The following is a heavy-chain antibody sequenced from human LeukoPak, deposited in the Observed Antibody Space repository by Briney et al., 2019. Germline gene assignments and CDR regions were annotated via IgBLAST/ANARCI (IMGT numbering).Heavy chain of an antibody. CDR3: AQAWRWLQLNY. CDR1: GFTFDTFG. V-gene: IGHV3-30*18. J-gene: IGHJ4*02. D-gene: IGHD5-24*01. CDR2: ISYDGSNK. Sequence: QPGGSLRLSCLASGFTFDTFGMYWARQAPGKGLEWVAVISYDGSNKYYADSVKGRFTISRDNSMNTLYLQMNSLRDEDTAVYYCAQAWRWLQLNYWGQGTLVTVSS.